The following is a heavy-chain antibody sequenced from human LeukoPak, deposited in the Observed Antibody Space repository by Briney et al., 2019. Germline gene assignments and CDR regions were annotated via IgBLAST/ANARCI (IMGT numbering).Heavy chain of an antibody. D-gene: IGHD3-22*01. V-gene: IGHV4-59*12. CDR3: ARGGDSSGPRGAFDI. J-gene: IGHJ3*02. Sequence: PSETLSLTCTVSGGSISSYYWSWIRQPPGKGLEWIGDFYYSGSTYYNPSLKSRVTISVDTSKNQFSLKLSSVTAADTAVYYCARGGDSSGPRGAFDIWGQGTMVTVSS. CDR2: FYYSGST. CDR1: GGSISSYY.